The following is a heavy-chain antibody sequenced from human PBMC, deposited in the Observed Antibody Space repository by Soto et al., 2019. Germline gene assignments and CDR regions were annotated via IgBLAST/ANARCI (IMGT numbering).Heavy chain of an antibody. Sequence: ASVKVSCKTSGYTFTSYYMHWVSQAPGQGLEWMGIINPSGGSTNYAQKFQGRVTITGDTSASTVYMELSSLRSEDTAVYYCARVYSGYDYSIDYWGQGTLVTVSS. CDR2: INPSGGST. D-gene: IGHD5-12*01. CDR1: GYTFTSYY. V-gene: IGHV1-46*01. J-gene: IGHJ4*02. CDR3: ARVYSGYDYSIDY.